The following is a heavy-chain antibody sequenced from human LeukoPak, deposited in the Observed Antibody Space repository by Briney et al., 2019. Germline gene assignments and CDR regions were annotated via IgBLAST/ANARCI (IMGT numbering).Heavy chain of an antibody. CDR1: GFSFVHFG. CDR3: AKDAVARQDEYYFDS. D-gene: IGHD2/OR15-2a*01. Sequence: GGSLRLSCAPSGFSFVHFGFHWLRQAPAKGLEWVAFIRYDGSLTDYADSMKGRFTGARDKSKNTVSLHMSSLRPEDAAVYYCAKDAVARQDEYYFDSWGQGTLVAVSS. CDR2: IRYDGSLT. V-gene: IGHV3-30*02. J-gene: IGHJ4*02.